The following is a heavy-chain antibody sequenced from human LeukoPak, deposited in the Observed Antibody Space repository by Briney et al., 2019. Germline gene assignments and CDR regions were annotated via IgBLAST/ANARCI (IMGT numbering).Heavy chain of an antibody. CDR2: INPNSGGT. CDR1: GYTFTGYY. D-gene: IGHD3-22*01. V-gene: IGHV1-2*02. CDR3: ARRGRYYYDSSGYFSDAFDI. Sequence: GASVKVSCKASGYTFTGYYMHWVRQAPGQGLEWMGWINPNSGGTNYAQKFQGRVTMTRDTSISTAYMELSRLRSDDTAVYYCARRGRYYYDSSGYFSDAFDIWGQGTMVTVSS. J-gene: IGHJ3*02.